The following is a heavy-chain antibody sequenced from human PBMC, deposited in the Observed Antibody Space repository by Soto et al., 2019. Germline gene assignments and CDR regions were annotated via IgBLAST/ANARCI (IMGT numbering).Heavy chain of an antibody. CDR3: ARPGYYYGSGSYTYGMDV. Sequence: GESLKISCKGSWYSFTSYWISWVRQMPGKGLEWMGRIDPSDSYTNYSPSFQGHVTISADKSTSTAYLQWSSLKASDTAMYYCARPGYYYGSGSYTYGMDVWGQGTTVTVSS. V-gene: IGHV5-10-1*01. CDR1: WYSFTSYW. J-gene: IGHJ6*02. D-gene: IGHD3-10*01. CDR2: IDPSDSYT.